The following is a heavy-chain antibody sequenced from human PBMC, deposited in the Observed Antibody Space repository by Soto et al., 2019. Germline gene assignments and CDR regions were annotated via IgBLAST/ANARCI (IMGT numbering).Heavy chain of an antibody. D-gene: IGHD2-2*01. CDR3: AKDLCGSRTRIGNSDY. V-gene: IGHV3-23*01. CDR2: ISGSGGST. Sequence: EVQLLESGGGLVQPGGSLRLSCAASGFTFSSYAMSWVRQAPGKGLEWVSAISGSGGSTYYADSVKGRFTISRDNSKNTLYLQMNRLITEDTAVYYCAKDLCGSRTRIGNSDYWGQGTLVTVSS. J-gene: IGHJ4*02. CDR1: GFTFSSYA.